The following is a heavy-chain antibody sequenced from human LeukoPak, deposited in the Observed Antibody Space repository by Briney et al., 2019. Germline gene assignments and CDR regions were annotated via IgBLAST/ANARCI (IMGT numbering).Heavy chain of an antibody. CDR2: IRSNGENT. CDR3: AKGQELDGGVFDS. V-gene: IGHV3-23*01. CDR1: GFTFSSIA. J-gene: IGHJ4*02. Sequence: GGSLRLSCAASGFTFSSIAMTWVRQAPGKGLEWLSTIRSNGENTYNADYVEGRFTISRDNSKKTLYLQMNSLRVEDTAIYYCAKGQELDGGVFDSWGQGTLVTVSS. D-gene: IGHD1-1*01.